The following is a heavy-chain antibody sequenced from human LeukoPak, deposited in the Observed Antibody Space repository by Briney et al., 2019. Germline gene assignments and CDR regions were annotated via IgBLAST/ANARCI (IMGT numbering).Heavy chain of an antibody. V-gene: IGHV3-21*01. Sequence: PGGSLRLPCAASGFTFSSYSMNWVRPAPGKGLEWVSSISSSSSYIYYADSVKGRFTISRDNAKNSLYLQMNSLRAEDTAVYYCARDHSLAAAGLDYWGQGTLVTVSS. CDR2: ISSSSSYI. J-gene: IGHJ4*02. D-gene: IGHD6-13*01. CDR1: GFTFSSYS. CDR3: ARDHSLAAAGLDY.